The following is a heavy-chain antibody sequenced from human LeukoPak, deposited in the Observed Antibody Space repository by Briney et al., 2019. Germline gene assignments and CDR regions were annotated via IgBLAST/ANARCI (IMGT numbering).Heavy chain of an antibody. Sequence: SETLPLTCTVSGGSISSGGYYWSWIRQHPGKGLEWIGYIYYSGSTYYNPSLKSRVTISVDTSKNQFSLKLSSVTAADTAVYYCARLPRTSIAARDYYYYGMDVWGQGTTVTVSS. J-gene: IGHJ6*02. V-gene: IGHV4-31*03. D-gene: IGHD6-6*01. CDR3: ARLPRTSIAARDYYYYGMDV. CDR2: IYYSGST. CDR1: GGSISSGGYY.